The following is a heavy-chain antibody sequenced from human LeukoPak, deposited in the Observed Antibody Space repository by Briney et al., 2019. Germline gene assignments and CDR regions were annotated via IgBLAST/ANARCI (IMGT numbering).Heavy chain of an antibody. CDR3: ASNNYDFWSGPIRPNWFDP. J-gene: IGHJ5*02. V-gene: IGHV4-38-2*01. Sequence: SETLSLTCAVSGHSLSSGYSWGWIRQPPGKGLEWIGSIYHSGSTYYNPSLKSRVTISVDTSKNQFSLKLSSVTAADTAVYYCASNNYDFWSGPIRPNWFDPWGQGTLVTVSS. D-gene: IGHD3-3*01. CDR2: IYHSGST. CDR1: GHSLSSGYS.